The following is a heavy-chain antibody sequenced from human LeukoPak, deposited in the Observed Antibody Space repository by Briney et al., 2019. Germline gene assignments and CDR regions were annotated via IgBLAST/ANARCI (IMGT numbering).Heavy chain of an antibody. CDR1: GFTFSGSA. V-gene: IGHV3-23*01. CDR2: ISHSGAST. Sequence: GGSLRLSCAASGFTFSGSAMSWVRQAPGKGLEWVSAISHSGASTNYADSVKGRFTIARDNSKNTLFLQMHSLRADDTAVYYCARHLGYSSSHTDYWGQGTRVTVSS. J-gene: IGHJ4*02. CDR3: ARHLGYSSSHTDY. D-gene: IGHD6-13*01.